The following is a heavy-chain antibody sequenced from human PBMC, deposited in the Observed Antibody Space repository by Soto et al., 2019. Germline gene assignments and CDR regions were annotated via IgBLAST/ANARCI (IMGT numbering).Heavy chain of an antibody. CDR2: INHLETT. V-gene: IGHV4-30-2*01. Sequence: SETLSLTCTVSGASITYGGYSWSWIRQTPGKGLEWIGYINHLETTFYNPSFESRLTLSIDRAKNQFSLKLHSMSAADRAVYFCARGGGSDSFDYWGQGILVTVSA. D-gene: IGHD1-26*01. CDR1: GASITYGGYS. J-gene: IGHJ4*02. CDR3: ARGGGSDSFDY.